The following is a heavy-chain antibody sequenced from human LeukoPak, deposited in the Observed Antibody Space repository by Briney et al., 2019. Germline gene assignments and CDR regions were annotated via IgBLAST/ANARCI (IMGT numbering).Heavy chain of an antibody. CDR2: IYYVVGT. CDR1: GGSITIDY. Sequence: PSESLSLTCILPGGSITIDYGSWVRQPPREGRGWVGYIYYVVGTNYNPSLKSRVTISVDTSTHQSSLKPSSVTAADTAVYHCARSHEAVYYFDSWGPGTLVTVSS. J-gene: IGHJ4*02. D-gene: IGHD2-15*01. CDR3: ARSHEAVYYFDS. V-gene: IGHV4-59*08.